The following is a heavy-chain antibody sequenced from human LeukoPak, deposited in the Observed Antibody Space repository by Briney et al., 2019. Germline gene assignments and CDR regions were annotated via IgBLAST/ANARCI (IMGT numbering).Heavy chain of an antibody. V-gene: IGHV4-30-4*08. Sequence: SETLSLTCTVSGGSISSGDYYWSWIRQPPGKGLEWIGYIYYSGSTYYNPSLKSRVTISVDTSKNQFSLKLSSVTAADTAVYYCARVGGQQLVEDYWGQGTLVTVSS. D-gene: IGHD6-13*01. CDR3: ARVGGQQLVEDY. CDR2: IYYSGST. J-gene: IGHJ4*02. CDR1: GGSISSGDYY.